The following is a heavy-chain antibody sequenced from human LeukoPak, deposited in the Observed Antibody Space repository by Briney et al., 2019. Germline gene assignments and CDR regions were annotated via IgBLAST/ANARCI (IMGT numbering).Heavy chain of an antibody. Sequence: PSETLSLTCTVSGGSISSYYWSWIRQPPGKGLEWIGYIYYSGSTNYNPSLKSRVTISVDTSKNQFSLKLGSVTAADTAVYYCARQVAYYGSGSYAAWFDPWGQGTLVTVSS. CDR1: GGSISSYY. V-gene: IGHV4-59*08. CDR2: IYYSGST. J-gene: IGHJ5*02. CDR3: ARQVAYYGSGSYAAWFDP. D-gene: IGHD3-10*01.